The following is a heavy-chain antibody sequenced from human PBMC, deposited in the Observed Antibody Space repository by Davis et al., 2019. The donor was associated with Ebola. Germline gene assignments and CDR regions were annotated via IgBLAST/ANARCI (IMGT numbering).Heavy chain of an antibody. CDR3: VGDPLDY. V-gene: IGHV3-15*01. CDR2: IKSKTDGGTT. D-gene: IGHD4-17*01. Sequence: GESLKISCAASGFTFSNAWMSWVRQAPGKGLEWVGRIKSKTDGGTTDYAAPVKGRFTISRDDSKNTLYLQMNSLKTEDTAVYYCVGDPLDYWGQGTLVTVSS. J-gene: IGHJ4*02. CDR1: GFTFSNAW.